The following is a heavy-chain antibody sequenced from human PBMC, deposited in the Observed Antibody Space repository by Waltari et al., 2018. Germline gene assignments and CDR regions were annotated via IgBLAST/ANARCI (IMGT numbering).Heavy chain of an antibody. J-gene: IGHJ4*02. CDR2: IYTSGST. V-gene: IGHV4-61*02. CDR1: GGSISSGSYY. Sequence: QVQLQESGPGLVKPSQTLSLTCTVSGGSISSGSYYWSWIRQPAGKGLEWIGRIYTSGSTNYNASLKGRVTISVDTAKNQFSLKLSSVTAADTAVYYCARVGGGKGYYFDDWGQGTLVTVSS. D-gene: IGHD3-16*01. CDR3: ARVGGGKGYYFDD.